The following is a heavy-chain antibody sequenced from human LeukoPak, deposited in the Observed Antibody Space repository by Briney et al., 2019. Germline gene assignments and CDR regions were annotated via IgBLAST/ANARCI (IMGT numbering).Heavy chain of an antibody. Sequence: ASVKVSCKASGYTFTSYYMHWVRQAPGQGLEWMGIINPSGGSTSYAQKFQGRVTMTRDTSTSTAYMELRSLRSDDTAVYYCARDHIPYYDILTGYRIPTYFDYWGQGTLVTVSS. CDR2: INPSGGST. V-gene: IGHV1-46*01. J-gene: IGHJ4*02. D-gene: IGHD3-9*01. CDR3: ARDHIPYYDILTGYRIPTYFDY. CDR1: GYTFTSYY.